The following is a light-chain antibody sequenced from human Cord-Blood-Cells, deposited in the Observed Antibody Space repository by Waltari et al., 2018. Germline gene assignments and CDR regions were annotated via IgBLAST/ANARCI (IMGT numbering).Light chain of an antibody. CDR3: QAWDVSTVV. Sequence: SYELTQPPSVSVSPGQTASITCSGDKLGDKYACWYQQKPGQSPVLVIYQDSKRPTGVPEKFHGSTYGNTATRSVNGTQAGDEAEDGCQAWDVSTVVFGGGTKLTGL. V-gene: IGLV3-1*01. CDR2: QDS. J-gene: IGLJ2*01. CDR1: KLGDKY.